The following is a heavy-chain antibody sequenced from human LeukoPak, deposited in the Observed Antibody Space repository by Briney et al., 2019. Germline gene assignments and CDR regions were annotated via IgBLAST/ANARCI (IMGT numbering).Heavy chain of an antibody. J-gene: IGHJ5*02. V-gene: IGHV3-30*02. CDR3: ARDLASTGTQGWFDP. D-gene: IGHD1-1*01. CDR2: LRNDGRSK. Sequence: GSQRLSCAASGFTFSTYDMHWVRQAPGKGLEWVAFLRNDGRSKYYADSVKGRFTISTDNSKNTLYLQMNSLRAEDTAVYYCARDLASTGTQGWFDPWGQGTLVTVSS. CDR1: GFTFSTYD.